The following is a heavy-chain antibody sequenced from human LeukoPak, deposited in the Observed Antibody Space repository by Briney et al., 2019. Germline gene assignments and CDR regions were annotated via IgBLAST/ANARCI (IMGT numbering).Heavy chain of an antibody. CDR3: ARDLLGSRGWCPIDY. D-gene: IGHD6-19*01. CDR1: GFTFSSYG. V-gene: IGHV3-33*08. Sequence: PGGSLRLSCAASGFTFSSYGMHWVRQAPGKGLEWVAVIWYGGSNKYYADSVKARFTISRDNSKNTLYLQMNSLRAEDTAVYYCARDLLGSRGWCPIDYWGQGTLVTVSS. CDR2: IWYGGSNK. J-gene: IGHJ4*02.